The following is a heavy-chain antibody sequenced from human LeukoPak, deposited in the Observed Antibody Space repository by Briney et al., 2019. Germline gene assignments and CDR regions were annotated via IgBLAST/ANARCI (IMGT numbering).Heavy chain of an antibody. Sequence: PGGSLRLSCAASGFTFSSYGMHWVRQAPGKGLEWVAVISCDGSNKYYADSVKGRFTISRDNSKNTLYLQMNSLRAEDTAVYYCAKDADDYVWGSYLHWGQGTLVTVSS. CDR2: ISCDGSNK. D-gene: IGHD3-16*02. J-gene: IGHJ4*02. CDR1: GFTFSSYG. V-gene: IGHV3-30*18. CDR3: AKDADDYVWGSYLH.